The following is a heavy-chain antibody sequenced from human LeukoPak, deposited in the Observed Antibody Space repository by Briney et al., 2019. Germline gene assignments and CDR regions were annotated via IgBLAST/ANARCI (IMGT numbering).Heavy chain of an antibody. V-gene: IGHV4-59*01. CDR3: ARALMGGIIHYFDY. J-gene: IGHJ4*02. Sequence: PSETLSLTCTVSGGSISSYYWSWIRQPPGKGLEWIGYIYYSGSTNYNPSLKSRVTISVDTSKNQFSLKLSSVTAADTAVYYCARALMGGIIHYFDYWGQGTLVTVSS. D-gene: IGHD1-26*01. CDR2: IYYSGST. CDR1: GGSISSYY.